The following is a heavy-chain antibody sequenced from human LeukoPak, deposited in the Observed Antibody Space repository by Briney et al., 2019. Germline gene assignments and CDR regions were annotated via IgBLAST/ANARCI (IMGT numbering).Heavy chain of an antibody. D-gene: IGHD3-10*01. J-gene: IGHJ2*01. Sequence: SETLSLTCTVSGGSISSYYWSWIRQPPGKGLEWIGYIYYSGSTNYNPSLKSRVTISVDTSKNQFSLKLSSVTAADTAVYFCARFISGGGLNWYFDLWGRGTLVTVSS. CDR1: GGSISSYY. CDR3: ARFISGGGLNWYFDL. CDR2: IYYSGST. V-gene: IGHV4-59*08.